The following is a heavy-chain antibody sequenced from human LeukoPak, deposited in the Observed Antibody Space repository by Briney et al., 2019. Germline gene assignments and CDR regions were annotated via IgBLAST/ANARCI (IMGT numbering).Heavy chain of an antibody. CDR2: IYYSGST. J-gene: IGHJ5*02. CDR1: GGSISSSSYY. V-gene: IGHV4-39*01. D-gene: IGHD3-10*01. CDR3: ASGCYYGSGPSFGVDP. Sequence: SETLSLTCTVSGGSISSSSYYWGWIRQPPGKGLEWIGSIYYSGSTYYNPSLKSRVTISVDTSKNQFSLKLSSVTAADTAVYYCASGCYYGSGPSFGVDPWGQGTLVTVSS.